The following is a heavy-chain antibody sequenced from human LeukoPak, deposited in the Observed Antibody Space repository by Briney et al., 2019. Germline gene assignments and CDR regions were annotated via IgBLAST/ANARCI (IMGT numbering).Heavy chain of an antibody. CDR2: MNPNSGNT. V-gene: IGHV1-8*01. CDR1: RYTFTSYD. D-gene: IGHD3-9*01. J-gene: IGHJ6*02. Sequence: GASVKVSCKASRYTFTSYDINWVRQATGQGLEWMGWMNPNSGNTGYAQKFQGRVTMTRNTSISTAYMELSSLRSEDTAVYYCARGPQLRYFDWLGGYYYGMDVWGQGTTVTVSS. CDR3: ARGPQLRYFDWLGGYYYGMDV.